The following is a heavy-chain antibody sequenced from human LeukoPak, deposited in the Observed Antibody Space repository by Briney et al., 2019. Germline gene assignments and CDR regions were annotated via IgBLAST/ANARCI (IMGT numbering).Heavy chain of an antibody. CDR2: IYPGDSDT. Sequence: PGESLKISCKGSGYSFTSYWIGWARQMPGKGLEWMGIIYPGDSDTRYSPSFQGRVTISADKSISTAYLQWSSLKASDTAMYYCARNGRGLHYYYYMDVWGKGTTVTVSS. J-gene: IGHJ6*03. V-gene: IGHV5-51*01. CDR3: ARNGRGLHYYYYMDV. CDR1: GYSFTSYW. D-gene: IGHD1-26*01.